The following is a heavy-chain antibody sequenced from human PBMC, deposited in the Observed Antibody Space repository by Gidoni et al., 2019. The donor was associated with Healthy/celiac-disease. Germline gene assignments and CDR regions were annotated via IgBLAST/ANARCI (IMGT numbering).Heavy chain of an antibody. V-gene: IGHV4-61*02. J-gene: IGHJ2*01. D-gene: IGHD3-10*01. CDR3: ARVPEDGSGSSPYWYFDL. CDR2: IYTSGST. CDR1: GGSISSGSYY. Sequence: QVQLQESGPGLVKPSQTLSLTCTVSGGSISSGSYYWSWIRQPAGKGLEWIGRIYTSGSTNYNPSRKSRVTISVDTSKNQFSLKLSSVTAADTAVYYCARVPEDGSGSSPYWYFDLWGRGTLVTVSS.